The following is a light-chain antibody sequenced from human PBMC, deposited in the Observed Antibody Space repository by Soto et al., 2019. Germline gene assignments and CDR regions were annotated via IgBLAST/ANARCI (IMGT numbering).Light chain of an antibody. CDR2: RNN. Sequence: QTVLTQPPSAYGTPGQRVTISCSGSSSNIGSNYVYWYQQLPGMAPKLLIYRNNQRPSGVPDRFSGSKSGTSASLAISGLRSEDEADYYCAAWDDSLSGPVFGGGTKLTVL. CDR3: AAWDDSLSGPV. J-gene: IGLJ2*01. V-gene: IGLV1-47*01. CDR1: SSNIGSNY.